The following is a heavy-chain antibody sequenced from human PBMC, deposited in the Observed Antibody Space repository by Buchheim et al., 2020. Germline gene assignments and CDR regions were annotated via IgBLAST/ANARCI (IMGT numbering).Heavy chain of an antibody. Sequence: VQLVESGGGLVQPGGSLRLSCAASGFTFSSYAMHWVRQAPGKGLEWVAVISYDGSNKYYADSVKGRFTISRDNSKNTLYLQMNSLRAEDTAVYYCARGYYYDSSGGMDVWGQGTT. J-gene: IGHJ6*02. CDR1: GFTFSSYA. V-gene: IGHV3-30*04. D-gene: IGHD3-22*01. CDR3: ARGYYYDSSGGMDV. CDR2: ISYDGSNK.